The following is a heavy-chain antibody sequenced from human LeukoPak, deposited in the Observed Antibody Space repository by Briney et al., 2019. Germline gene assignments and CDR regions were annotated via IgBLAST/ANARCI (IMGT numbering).Heavy chain of an antibody. V-gene: IGHV3-7*01. CDR3: ARVPHEAGLYYYYYMDV. CDR1: GFTFSSYW. J-gene: IGHJ6*03. Sequence: QSGGSLRLSCAASGFTFSSYWMSWVRQAPGKGLEWVANIKQDGSEKYYVDSVKGRFTISRDNAKNSLYLQMNSLRAEDTAVYYCARVPHEAGLYYYYYMDVWGKGTTVTVSS. D-gene: IGHD3/OR15-3a*01. CDR2: IKQDGSEK.